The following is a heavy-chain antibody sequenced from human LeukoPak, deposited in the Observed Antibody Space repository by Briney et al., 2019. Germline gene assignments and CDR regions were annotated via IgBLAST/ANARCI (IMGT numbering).Heavy chain of an antibody. J-gene: IGHJ6*04. V-gene: IGHV4-59*01. CDR2: IYYSGGT. Sequence: SETLSLTCTVSGGSISSYYWSWIRQPPGKGLEWIGYIYYSGGTNYNPSLKSRVTISVDTSKNQFSLKLSSVTAADTAVYYCVATALRRRKDYYGMDVWGKGTTVTVSS. CDR1: GGSISSYY. CDR3: VATALRRRKDYYGMDV. D-gene: IGHD4-17*01.